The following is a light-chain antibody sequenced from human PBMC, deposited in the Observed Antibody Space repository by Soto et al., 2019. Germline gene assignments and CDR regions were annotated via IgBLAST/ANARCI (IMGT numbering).Light chain of an antibody. Sequence: EIVLTQSPATLSLSPGERATLSCRASQSVSNYLAWYQQKPGQSPRLLIYDASNRATGIPARFSGSGSRTDFTLTISSLEPEDFAVYYCQQRSNWPAITFGQGTRLEIK. V-gene: IGKV3-11*01. CDR3: QQRSNWPAIT. J-gene: IGKJ5*01. CDR1: QSVSNY. CDR2: DAS.